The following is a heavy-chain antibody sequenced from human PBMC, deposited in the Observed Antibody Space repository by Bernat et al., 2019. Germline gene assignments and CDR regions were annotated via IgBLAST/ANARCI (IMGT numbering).Heavy chain of an antibody. CDR3: ARDSDPYGSGSYRTYYYSYGMDV. V-gene: IGHV3-33*01. Sequence: QVQLVESGGGVVQPGRSLRLSCAASGFTFSSYGMHWVRQAPGKGLEWVAVIWYDGSNKYYADSVKGRFTISRDNSKNTLYLQMNSLRAEDTAVYYCARDSDPYGSGSYRTYYYSYGMDVWGQGTTVTVSS. J-gene: IGHJ6*02. CDR1: GFTFSSYG. D-gene: IGHD3-10*01. CDR2: IWYDGSNK.